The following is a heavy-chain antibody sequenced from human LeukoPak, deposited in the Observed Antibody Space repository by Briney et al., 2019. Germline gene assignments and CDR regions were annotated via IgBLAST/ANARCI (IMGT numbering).Heavy chain of an antibody. CDR3: ARDLTYYYMDV. V-gene: IGHV3-48*01. CDR2: ISSSSSTI. J-gene: IGHJ6*03. CDR1: GFTFSSYS. Sequence: GGSLRLSCAASGFTFSSYSMNWVRQAPGKGLEWVSYISSSSSTIYYADSVKGRFTISRDNAKNSLYLQMNSLRAEDTAVYYCARDLTYYYMDVWGKGTTVTVSS.